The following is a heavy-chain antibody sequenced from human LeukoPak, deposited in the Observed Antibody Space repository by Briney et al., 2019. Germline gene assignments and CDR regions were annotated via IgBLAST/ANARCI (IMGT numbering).Heavy chain of an antibody. Sequence: GGSLRLSCAASGFTFSSYAMSWVRQAPGKGLEWVSAISGSGGSTYYADSVKGRFTISRDNSKNTLYLQMNSLRAEDTAVYYYAKFRVVVVIAIRIDYWGQGTLSPSPQ. J-gene: IGHJ4*02. CDR2: ISGSGGST. CDR1: GFTFSSYA. D-gene: IGHD3-22*01. V-gene: IGHV3-23*01. CDR3: AKFRVVVVIAIRIDY.